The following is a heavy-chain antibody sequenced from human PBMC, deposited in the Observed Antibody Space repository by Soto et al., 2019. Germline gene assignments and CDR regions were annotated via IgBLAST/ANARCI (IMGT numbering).Heavy chain of an antibody. Sequence: GASVKVSCKASGYTFSNIGISWVRQAPGQGLEWMGWISPYKGNTYYAQRLQGRVTMTTDTSTSTAYMELRSLRSDDTAVYYCARDLDGSGNYYTDSWGQGTLVTVSS. CDR1: GYTFSNIG. J-gene: IGHJ4*02. V-gene: IGHV1-18*01. CDR3: ARDLDGSGNYYTDS. CDR2: ISPYKGNT. D-gene: IGHD3-10*01.